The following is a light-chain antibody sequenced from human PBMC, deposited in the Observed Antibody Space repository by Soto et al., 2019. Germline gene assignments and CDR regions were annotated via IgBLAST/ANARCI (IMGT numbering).Light chain of an antibody. CDR2: STS. V-gene: IGKV1-39*01. CDR3: QQSSNIPWT. J-gene: IGKJ1*01. CDR1: QNIENY. Sequence: IQLTQSPSSLSASVGDRVTVSCRSSQNIENYLSWYVQRRGKAPELLVYSTSKLKSGVPSRFRGSGSGADFSLTISSLQSEDFGTYYCQQSSNIPWTFGQGTKVEIK.